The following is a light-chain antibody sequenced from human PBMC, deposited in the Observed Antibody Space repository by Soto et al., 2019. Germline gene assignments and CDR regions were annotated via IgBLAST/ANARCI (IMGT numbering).Light chain of an antibody. Sequence: DIQMTQSPSTLSATAGDRVTITCRASQSISSWLAWYQQKPGKAPKLLIYDASSLESGVPSRFSGSGSGTEFTLTISSLQPDDFATYYCQQYNSYSEAFGQGTKVDI. CDR2: DAS. CDR1: QSISSW. CDR3: QQYNSYSEA. V-gene: IGKV1-5*01. J-gene: IGKJ1*01.